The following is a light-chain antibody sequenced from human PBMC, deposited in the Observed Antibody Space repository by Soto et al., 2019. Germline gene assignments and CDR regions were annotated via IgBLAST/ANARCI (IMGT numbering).Light chain of an antibody. CDR1: QSISSY. CDR3: QQSYSTPPT. V-gene: IGKV1-39*01. CDR2: AAS. Sequence: DIQMTQSPSSLSASVGEKDTITCRASQSISSYLNWYQQKPGKAPKLLIYAASSLQSGVPSRFSGSGSGTDFTLTISSLQPEDFATYYCQQSYSTPPTFGQGTKVDIK. J-gene: IGKJ1*01.